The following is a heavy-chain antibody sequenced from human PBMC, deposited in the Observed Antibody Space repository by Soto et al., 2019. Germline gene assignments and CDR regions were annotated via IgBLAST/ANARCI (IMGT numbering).Heavy chain of an antibody. V-gene: IGHV4-59*08. Sequence: PSETLSLTCTVSGGSISSYYWSWIRQPPGKGLEWIGYIYYSGSTNYNPSLKSRVTISVDTSKNQFSLKLSSVTAADTAVYYCARHLPGAYYYYYMDVWGKGTTVTVS. J-gene: IGHJ6*03. CDR3: ARHLPGAYYYYYMDV. CDR2: IYYSGST. CDR1: GGSISSYY. D-gene: IGHD7-27*01.